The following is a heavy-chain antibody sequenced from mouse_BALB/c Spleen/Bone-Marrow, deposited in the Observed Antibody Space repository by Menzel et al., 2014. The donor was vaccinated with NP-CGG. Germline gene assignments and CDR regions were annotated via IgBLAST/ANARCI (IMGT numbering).Heavy chain of an antibody. Sequence: QVQLQQSGAELARPEASVKMSCKASGYTFTSYTMHWVKQRPGQGLEWIGYINPSSGYTNYNQKFKDKATLTADKSSSTAYMQLSSLTSEDSAVYYCARAAYYRYDEGAWFAYWGQGTLVTVSA. CDR3: ARAAYYRYDEGAWFAY. V-gene: IGHV1-4*01. CDR1: GYTFTSYT. CDR2: INPSSGYT. J-gene: IGHJ3*01. D-gene: IGHD2-14*01.